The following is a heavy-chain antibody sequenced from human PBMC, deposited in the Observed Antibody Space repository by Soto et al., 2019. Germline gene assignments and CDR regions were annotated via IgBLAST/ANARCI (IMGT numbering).Heavy chain of an antibody. J-gene: IGHJ4*02. D-gene: IGHD1-26*01. V-gene: IGHV4-61*03. Sequence: PSETLSLTCSGDSFLSECFYWTWIRQPPGKGLEWLGYISSRGTTYYNPSLKGRVAISVDTSKNHLSLRLRSVTPDDTAVYFCARDGIDGTVFDYWGQGILVPVSS. CDR1: GDSFLSECFY. CDR3: ARDGIDGTVFDY. CDR2: ISSRGTT.